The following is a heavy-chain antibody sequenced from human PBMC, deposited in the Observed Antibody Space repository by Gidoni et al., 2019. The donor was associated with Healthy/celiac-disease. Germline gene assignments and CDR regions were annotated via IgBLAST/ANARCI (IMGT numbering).Heavy chain of an antibody. CDR2: INHSGST. J-gene: IGHJ4*02. CDR3: ARARETVTTHREFDY. D-gene: IGHD4-17*01. V-gene: IGHV4-34*01. Sequence: QVQLQQWGAGLLKPSETLSLTCAVYGGSFSGYYWSWIRQPPGKGLEWIGEINHSGSTNYNPSLKSRVTISVDTSKNQFSLKLSSVTAADTAVYYCARARETVTTHREFDYWGQGTLVTVSS. CDR1: GGSFSGYY.